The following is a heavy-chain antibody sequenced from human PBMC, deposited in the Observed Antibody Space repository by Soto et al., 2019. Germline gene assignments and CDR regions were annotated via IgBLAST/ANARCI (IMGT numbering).Heavy chain of an antibody. D-gene: IGHD6-13*01. Sequence: SETLSLTCTVSGGSISSSSYYWGWIRQPPGKGLEWIGSIYYSGSTYYNPSLKRRITISVDTSKNQFSLKLSSVTAADTAVYYCASQQLVHYYYGMDVWGQGTTVTLPS. V-gene: IGHV4-39*01. CDR3: ASQQLVHYYYGMDV. CDR2: IYYSGST. J-gene: IGHJ6*02. CDR1: GGSISSSSYY.